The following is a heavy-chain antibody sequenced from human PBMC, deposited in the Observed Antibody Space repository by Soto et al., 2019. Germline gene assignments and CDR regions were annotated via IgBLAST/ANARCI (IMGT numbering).Heavy chain of an antibody. Sequence: QLQLRESGPGLVKPSETLSLTCTVSGASIDSSAYYWAWIRQPPGKGLEWIGSIFYSGTAYYNPSLAGRVSMSVDTSQNQFSLKLNSVSAADTAFYFGARPGGDFVLPRDYWGPGTLVTVSS. J-gene: IGHJ4*02. CDR1: GASIDSSAYY. CDR2: IFYSGTA. V-gene: IGHV4-39*01. CDR3: ARPGGDFVLPRDY. D-gene: IGHD3-16*02.